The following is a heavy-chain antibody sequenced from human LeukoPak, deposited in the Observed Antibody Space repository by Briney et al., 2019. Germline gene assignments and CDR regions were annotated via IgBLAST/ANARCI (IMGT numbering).Heavy chain of an antibody. CDR2: IYHSGTT. D-gene: IGHD4-17*01. V-gene: IGHV4-4*02. J-gene: IGHJ2*01. CDR3: ARGGTVTTGWYFDL. Sequence: PSGTLSLTCAVSGDSFSSSNWWSWVRQPPGKGLEWIGEIYHSGTTNYNPSLKSRVTISVDKSKNQFSLKLSSVTAADTAVYYCARGGTVTTGWYFDLWGRGTLVTVSS. CDR1: GDSFSSSNW.